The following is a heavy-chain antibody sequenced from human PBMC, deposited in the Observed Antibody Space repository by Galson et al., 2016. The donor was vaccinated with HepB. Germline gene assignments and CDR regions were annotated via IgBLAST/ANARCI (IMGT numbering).Heavy chain of an antibody. D-gene: IGHD3-16*01. CDR2: IGPDGSGT. CDR1: GFSISTYW. V-gene: IGHV3-74*01. CDR3: VRDQSPGGVAY. Sequence: SLRLSCAASGFSISTYWMHWLRQGPGKGLEWVSRIGPDGSGTLFGDSVKGRFTISKDNAKNTLSLQMNSPRVEDTAVYYCVRDQSPGGVAYWGQGALVTVSS. J-gene: IGHJ4*02.